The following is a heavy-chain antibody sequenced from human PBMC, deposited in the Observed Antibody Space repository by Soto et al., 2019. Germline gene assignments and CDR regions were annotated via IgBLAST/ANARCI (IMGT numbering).Heavy chain of an antibody. J-gene: IGHJ4*02. V-gene: IGHV3-23*01. CDR3: AKSRVFIGAIVTLLDS. Sequence: EVQLLESGGGLVQPGGSLTLSCATSGFTFSSYAMVWVRQAAEKGLEWVASISNNGDTAYYADSVKGRFTISRGNSENTRYLQMNGLRADATALYFCAKSRVFIGAIVTLLDSWGQGTQVTVSS. D-gene: IGHD3-16*02. CDR2: ISNNGDTA. CDR1: GFTFSSYA.